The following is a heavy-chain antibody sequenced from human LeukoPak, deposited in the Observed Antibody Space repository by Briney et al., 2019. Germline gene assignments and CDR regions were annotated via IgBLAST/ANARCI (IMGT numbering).Heavy chain of an antibody. J-gene: IGHJ4*02. Sequence: ASVKVSCKASGYTFTGYYTHWVRQAPGQGLEWMGRINPNSGNTGYAQKFQGRVTMTRNTSISTAYMELSSLRSEDTAVYYCARETGDSGYWGQGTLVTVSS. CDR2: INPNSGNT. CDR3: ARETGDSGY. CDR1: GYTFTGYY. D-gene: IGHD7-27*01. V-gene: IGHV1-8*02.